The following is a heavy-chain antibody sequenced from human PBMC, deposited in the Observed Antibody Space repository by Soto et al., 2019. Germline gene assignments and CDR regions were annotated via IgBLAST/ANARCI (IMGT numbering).Heavy chain of an antibody. CDR2: ISWDSGSV. D-gene: IGHD3-3*01. V-gene: IGHV3-9*01. CDR3: TKDFTIFAVVGAFDI. Sequence: EVQLVESGGGLVQPGRSLRLSCSASGFTFDDYVMHWVRQPPGKGLEWVSRISWDSGSVAYADSVKGRFTLSRDNDKNSLYLQMNSLRADDTALYYCTKDFTIFAVVGAFDIWCQGTMVTVSS. CDR1: GFTFDDYV. J-gene: IGHJ3*02.